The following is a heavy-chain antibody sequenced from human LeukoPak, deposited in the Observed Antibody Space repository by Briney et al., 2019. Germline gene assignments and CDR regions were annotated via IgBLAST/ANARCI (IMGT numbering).Heavy chain of an antibody. D-gene: IGHD7-27*01. V-gene: IGHV3-21*01. CDR1: GFTFSSYS. CDR2: ISSSSSYI. CDR3: ARDRMGGNWASFDY. Sequence: GGSLRLSCAASGFTFSSYSMNWVRQAPGKGLEWVSSISSSSSYIYYADSVKGRFTISRDYAKNSLYLQMNSLRAEDTAVYYCARDRMGGNWASFDYWGQGTLVTVSS. J-gene: IGHJ4*02.